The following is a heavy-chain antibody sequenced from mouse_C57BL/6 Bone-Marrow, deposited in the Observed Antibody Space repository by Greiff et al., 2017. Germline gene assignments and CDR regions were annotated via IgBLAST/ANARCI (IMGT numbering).Heavy chain of an antibody. CDR3: TRDARTTARRRFAY. D-gene: IGHD1-2*01. J-gene: IGHJ3*01. Sequence: EVKLMESGEGLVKPGGSLKLSCAASGFTFSSYAMYWVRQTPEKRLEWVAYISSGGDYIYYADTVKGRFTISRDNARNTLYLQMSSLKSEDTAMYYCTRDARTTARRRFAYWGQGTLVTVSA. CDR1: GFTFSSYA. CDR2: ISSGGDYI. V-gene: IGHV5-9-1*02.